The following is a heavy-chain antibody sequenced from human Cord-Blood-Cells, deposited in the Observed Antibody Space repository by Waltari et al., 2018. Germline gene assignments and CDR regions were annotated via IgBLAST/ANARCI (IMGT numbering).Heavy chain of an antibody. Sequence: QVQLQESGPGLVKPSETLSLTCTVSGYSISSGYYWGWIRQPPGKGLEWIGSIYHSGSTYYNPSLSSRVTIPVDTSKNQFSLKLSSVTAADTAVYYCARSPTYDFWSGYQPNHNWFDPWGQGTLVIVSS. CDR1: GYSISSGYY. CDR3: ARSPTYDFWSGYQPNHNWFDP. D-gene: IGHD3-3*01. CDR2: IYHSGST. V-gene: IGHV4-38-2*02. J-gene: IGHJ5*02.